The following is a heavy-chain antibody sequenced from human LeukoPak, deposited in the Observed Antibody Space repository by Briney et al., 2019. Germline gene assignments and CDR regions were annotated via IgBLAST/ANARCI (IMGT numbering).Heavy chain of an antibody. CDR1: GGSISSYY. CDR3: ARGSSGSYDY. J-gene: IGHJ4*02. D-gene: IGHD1-26*01. Sequence: SETLSLTCTVSGGSISSYYWSWIRQPPGKGLEWIGYIYHSGSTYYNPSLKSRVTISVDRSKNQFSLKLSSVTAADTAVYYCARGSSGSYDYWGQGTLVTVSS. V-gene: IGHV4-59*12. CDR2: IYHSGST.